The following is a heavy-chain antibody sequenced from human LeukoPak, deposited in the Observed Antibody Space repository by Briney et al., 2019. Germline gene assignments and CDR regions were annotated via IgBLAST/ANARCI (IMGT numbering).Heavy chain of an antibody. CDR2: IYTSGSK. J-gene: IGHJ5*02. Sequence: SETLSLTCTVSGGSLSSYYWSWIRQPAGKGLEWIGRIYTSGSKTYNPSLKSRVPWTITLAKTQISLMLSSVTAADTAVYYCARDLVTMVRGIDWFDPWGQGALVTVSS. D-gene: IGHD3-10*01. V-gene: IGHV4-4*07. CDR3: ARDLVTMVRGIDWFDP. CDR1: GGSLSSYY.